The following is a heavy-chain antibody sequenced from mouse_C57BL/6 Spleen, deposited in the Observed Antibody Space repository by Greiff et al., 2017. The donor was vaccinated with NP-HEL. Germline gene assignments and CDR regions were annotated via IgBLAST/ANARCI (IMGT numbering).Heavy chain of an antibody. D-gene: IGHD6-1*01. V-gene: IGHV1-61*01. J-gene: IGHJ3*01. CDR1: GYTFTSYW. CDR3: ARGGGSSPFAY. Sequence: QVQLQQPGAELVRPGSSVKLSCKAFGYTFTSYWMDWVKQRPRQGLEWIGNIYPSESETHYNQKFKDKATLTVDKSSSTAYMHLSSLTSDDSAVYYCARGGGSSPFAYWGQGTLVTVSA. CDR2: IYPSESET.